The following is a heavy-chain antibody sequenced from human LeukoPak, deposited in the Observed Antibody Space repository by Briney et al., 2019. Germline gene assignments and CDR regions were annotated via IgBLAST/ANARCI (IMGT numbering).Heavy chain of an antibody. J-gene: IGHJ4*02. CDR2: IKQDGSET. D-gene: IGHD3-3*01. CDR1: GFTFSNYW. V-gene: IGHV3-7*01. Sequence: PGGSLRLSCAASGFTFSNYWMSWVRRAPGKGLEWVANIKQDGSETYYVDSVRGRFTISRDNAKKSLYLQMNSLRAEDTAVYYCARDFWGAYRVDYFDCWGRGTLVTASS. CDR3: ARDFWGAYRVDYFDC.